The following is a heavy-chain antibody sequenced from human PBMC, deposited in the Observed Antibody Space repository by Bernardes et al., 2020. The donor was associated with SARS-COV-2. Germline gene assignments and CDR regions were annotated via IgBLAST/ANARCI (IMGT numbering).Heavy chain of an antibody. CDR1: GFTFSSYW. D-gene: IGHD1-1*01. Sequence: GGSLRLSCAASGFTFSSYWMSWVRQAPGKGLEWVANIKDDGSEKNYADSVKGRFTISRDNDKKSLYLQMNNLRAEDTAVYYCAARAWLEKCGQGTLVTVSSASPTSPKVFPLSLCSTQPDGNDGHVLSGPRGGMDVWGQGTTVTVSS. CDR2: IKDDGSEK. J-gene: IGHJ6*02. CDR3: AARAWLEKCGQGTLVTVSSASPTSPKVFPLSLCSTQPDGNDGHVLSGPRGGMDV. V-gene: IGHV3-7*01.